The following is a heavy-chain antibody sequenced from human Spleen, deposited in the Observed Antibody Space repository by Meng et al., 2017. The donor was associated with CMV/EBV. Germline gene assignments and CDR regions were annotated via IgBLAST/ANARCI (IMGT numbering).Heavy chain of an antibody. CDR3: AREAYYDNSGYAPAY. D-gene: IGHD3-22*01. J-gene: IGHJ4*02. CDR2: IYPADSNI. V-gene: IGHV5-51*01. Sequence: KVSCKVSGYSFTSYWINWVRQMPGKGLEWMGIIYPADSNIRYSPSFQGQVTISAAKSINTAYLQWSSLKASDTAKYFCAREAYYDNSGYAPAYWGQGTLVTVSS. CDR1: GYSFTSYW.